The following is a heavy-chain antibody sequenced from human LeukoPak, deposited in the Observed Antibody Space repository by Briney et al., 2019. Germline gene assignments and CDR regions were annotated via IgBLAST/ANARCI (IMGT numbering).Heavy chain of an antibody. CDR3: ARPNYYYYYMDV. J-gene: IGHJ6*03. CDR2: IYTSGST. Sequence: SETLSLTCTVSGGSISSYYWSWIRQPAGKGLEWIGYIYTSGSTNYNPSLKSRVTISVDTSKNQFSLKLSSVTAADTAVYYCARPNYYYYYMDVWGKGTTVTVSS. CDR1: GGSISSYY. V-gene: IGHV4-4*09.